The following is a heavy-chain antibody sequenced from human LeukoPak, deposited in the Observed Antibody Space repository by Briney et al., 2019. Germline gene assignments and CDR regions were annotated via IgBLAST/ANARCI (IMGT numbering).Heavy chain of an antibody. V-gene: IGHV3-33*01. J-gene: IGHJ4*02. D-gene: IGHD3-22*01. CDR1: GFTFSSYG. CDR3: ARAKLDSSGYSFDS. Sequence: PGGSLRLSCAASGFTFSSYGMHWVRQAPGKGLEWVAVIWYDGSNKYYADSVTGRFTISRDNSKNTLYLQMNSLRAEDTAVYYCARAKLDSSGYSFDSWGQGTLVTVSS. CDR2: IWYDGSNK.